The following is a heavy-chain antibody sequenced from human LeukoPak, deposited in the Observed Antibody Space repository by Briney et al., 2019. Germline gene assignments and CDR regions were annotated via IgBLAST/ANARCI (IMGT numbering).Heavy chain of an antibody. Sequence: GGSLRLSCAASGLTFSSYEMNWVRQAPGKGLEWVSYISSSGSTIYYADSVKGRFTISRDNAKNSLYLQMNSLRAEDTAVYYCARGDLVPDDYWGQGTLVTVSS. CDR1: GLTFSSYE. CDR3: ARGDLVPDDY. CDR2: ISSSGSTI. D-gene: IGHD6-6*01. J-gene: IGHJ4*02. V-gene: IGHV3-48*03.